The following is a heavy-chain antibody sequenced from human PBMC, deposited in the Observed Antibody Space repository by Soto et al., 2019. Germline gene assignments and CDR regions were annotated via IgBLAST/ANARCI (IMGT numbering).Heavy chain of an antibody. J-gene: IGHJ4*02. CDR3: EKGGRQRLVTSDFNA. D-gene: IGHD6-13*01. CDR1: GFTFSDYA. Sequence: VQLVESGGGVVQPGRSLRLSCAASGFTFSDYAMHWVRQAPCKGMEWVAGVSHDGRNTHYADSVKGRFTISRDSSKNTVSLEMTSLRAEDAAVYYCEKGGRQRLVTSDFNAWGQGALVTVSS. CDR2: VSHDGRNT. V-gene: IGHV3-30*18.